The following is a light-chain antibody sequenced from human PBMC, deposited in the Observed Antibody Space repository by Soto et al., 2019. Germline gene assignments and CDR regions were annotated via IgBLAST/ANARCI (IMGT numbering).Light chain of an antibody. V-gene: IGKV3-20*01. J-gene: IGKJ3*01. CDR1: QSVSSSN. CDR2: GAS. Sequence: EIGRAQAPAPLSLSHGDRATLSCQASQSVSSSNLAWYQQKTGQAPRLLIYGASSRAAGSPDRFSGSGAGTDFTLTISRLEPEEFAVYYCQLYGRSSFTFGPGTKVDIK. CDR3: QLYGRSSFT.